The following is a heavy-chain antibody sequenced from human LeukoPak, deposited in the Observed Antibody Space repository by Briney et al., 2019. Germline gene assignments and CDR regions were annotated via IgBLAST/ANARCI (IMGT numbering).Heavy chain of an antibody. V-gene: IGHV3-48*03. CDR2: ISSSGSTI. CDR1: GFTFSSYE. J-gene: IGHJ4*02. CDR3: ARVKTAMTTLDY. D-gene: IGHD4-17*01. Sequence: GGSPRLSCAASGFTFSSYEMNWVRQAPGKGLEWVSYISSSGSTIYYADSVKGRFTVSRDNAKNSLYLQMNSLRAEDTAVYFCARVKTAMTTLDYWGQGTQVTVSS.